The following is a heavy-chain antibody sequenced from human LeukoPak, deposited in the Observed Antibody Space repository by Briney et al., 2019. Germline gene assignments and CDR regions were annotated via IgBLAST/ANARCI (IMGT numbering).Heavy chain of an antibody. Sequence: GGSLRLSCAASGFTFSSYEMNWVRRAPGKGLEWVSYISSSGSTIYYADSVKGRFTISRDNAKNSLYLQMNSLRAEDTAVYYCARELRYFDWSLNYYGMDVWGQGTTVTVSS. CDR2: ISSSGSTI. CDR3: ARELRYFDWSLNYYGMDV. D-gene: IGHD3-9*01. J-gene: IGHJ6*02. V-gene: IGHV3-48*03. CDR1: GFTFSSYE.